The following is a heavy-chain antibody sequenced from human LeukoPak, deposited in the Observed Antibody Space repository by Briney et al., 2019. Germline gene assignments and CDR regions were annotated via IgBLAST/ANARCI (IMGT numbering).Heavy chain of an antibody. D-gene: IGHD3-22*01. CDR2: IYYSGST. V-gene: IGHV4-31*03. CDR3: ARVAPPSGYYLDY. Sequence: SQTLSLTCTVSGGSISSGGYYWSWIRQHPGKGLEWIGYIYYSGSTYYNPSLKSRVTISVDTSKNQFSLKLSSVTAADTAVYYCARVAPPSGYYLDYWGQGTLVTVSS. CDR1: GGSISSGGYY. J-gene: IGHJ4*02.